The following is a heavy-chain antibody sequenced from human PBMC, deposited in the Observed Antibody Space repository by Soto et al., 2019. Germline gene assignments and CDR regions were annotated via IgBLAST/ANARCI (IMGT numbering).Heavy chain of an antibody. CDR2: IYYSGST. CDR3: ARDNRGYCGSGSYSPYGMDV. CDR1: GGSISSGDYY. D-gene: IGHD3-10*01. V-gene: IGHV4-30-4*01. J-gene: IGHJ6*02. Sequence: SETLSLTCTVSGGSISSGDYYWSWIRQPPGKGLEWIGYIYYSGSTYYNPSLKSRVTISVDTSKNQFSLKLSSVTAADTAVYYCARDNRGYCGSGSYSPYGMDVWGQGTTVTVSS.